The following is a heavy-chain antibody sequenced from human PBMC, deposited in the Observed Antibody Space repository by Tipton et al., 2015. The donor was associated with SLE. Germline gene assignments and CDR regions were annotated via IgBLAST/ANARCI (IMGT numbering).Heavy chain of an antibody. V-gene: IGHV4-31*03. J-gene: IGHJ4*02. CDR2: VYYTRGT. CDR3: ARGRLWLHY. Sequence: TLSLTCTVSGGSINSGAYYWSWIRQLPGKGLEWIGYVYYTRGTYYNPSLKGRVTMSIDTSKNQFSLKLSSVTAADTAVYYCARGRLWLHYRGQGSLVAISA. CDR1: GGSINSGAYY. D-gene: IGHD5-18*01.